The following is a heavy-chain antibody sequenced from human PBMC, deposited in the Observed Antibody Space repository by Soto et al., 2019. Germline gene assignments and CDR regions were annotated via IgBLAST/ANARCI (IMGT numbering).Heavy chain of an antibody. CDR3: AKDQGNTIVGASRGFAH. Sequence: GGSLRLSCGVPGFTFSTYAMNWVRQAPGKGLEWLSLISGSGSGTYYADSVKGRFTISRDNSENTLYLQMNSLRAEDTAVYYCAKDQGNTIVGASRGFAHWGHGSLVTVSS. D-gene: IGHD1-26*01. CDR1: GFTFSTYA. V-gene: IGHV3-23*01. J-gene: IGHJ4*01. CDR2: ISGSGSGT.